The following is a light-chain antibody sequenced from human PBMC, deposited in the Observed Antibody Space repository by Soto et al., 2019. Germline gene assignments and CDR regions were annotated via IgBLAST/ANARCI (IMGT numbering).Light chain of an antibody. V-gene: IGLV2-14*03. CDR3: SSYTSTSTLVL. Sequence: QSVLTQPASVSGSPGQSITISCTGASSDVGGYKYVSWYQHHPGKAPKLLIYDVTIRPSGVSDRFSGSKSGNTASLTISGLQAEDEATYYCSSYTSTSTLVLFGGGTKVTV. CDR2: DVT. J-gene: IGLJ2*01. CDR1: SSDVGGYKY.